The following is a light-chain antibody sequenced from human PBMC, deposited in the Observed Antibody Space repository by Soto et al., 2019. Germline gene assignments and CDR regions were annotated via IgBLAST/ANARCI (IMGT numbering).Light chain of an antibody. CDR3: SSYTSSSTYV. Sequence: QSALTQPASVSGSPGQSLTISCTGTSSDVGGYNYVSWYQQHPGKAPKVMIFDVSNRPSGVSDRCSGSKSGNTASLTISGLQAEDEADYYCSSYTSSSTYVFGTGTKLTVL. V-gene: IGLV2-14*01. CDR1: SSDVGGYNY. CDR2: DVS. J-gene: IGLJ1*01.